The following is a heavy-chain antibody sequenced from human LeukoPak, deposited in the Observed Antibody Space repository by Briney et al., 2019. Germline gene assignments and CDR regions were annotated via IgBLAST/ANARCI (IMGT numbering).Heavy chain of an antibody. CDR2: IYYSGST. V-gene: IGHV4-59*08. D-gene: IGHD1-1*01. CDR1: GGSISSYY. J-gene: IGHJ4*02. Sequence: SETLSLTCTVSGGSISSYYWSWIRQPPGKGLEWIGYIYYSGSTNYNPSLKSRVTISVDTSKNQFSLKLSSVTAADTAVYYCAREDGPTGILYWGQGTLVTVSS. CDR3: AREDGPTGILY.